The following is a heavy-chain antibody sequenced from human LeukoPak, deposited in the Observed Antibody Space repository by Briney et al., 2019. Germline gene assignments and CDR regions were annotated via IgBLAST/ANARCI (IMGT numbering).Heavy chain of an antibody. CDR2: IYHSETT. V-gene: IGHV4-39*01. Sequence: SETLSLTCSVSGGSISSSSDYWGWVRQPPGKGLEWIGSIYHSETTYYNPSLKSRVIISVDTSKNQFSLKLNSVTAADTAVYYCGRPNPDSSGYYGSFDPWGQGILVTVSS. D-gene: IGHD3-22*01. CDR3: GRPNPDSSGYYGSFDP. J-gene: IGHJ5*02. CDR1: GGSISSSSDY.